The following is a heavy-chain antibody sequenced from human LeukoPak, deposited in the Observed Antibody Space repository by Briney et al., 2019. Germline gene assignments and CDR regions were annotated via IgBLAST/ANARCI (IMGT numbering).Heavy chain of an antibody. CDR1: GGSISTSSYY. V-gene: IGHV4-39*07. CDR2: IFYSGST. D-gene: IGHD3-3*01. Sequence: SETLSLTCTVSGGSISTSSYYWGWVRQPPGKGLEWIGNIFYSGSTYYSPSLKSRVTISLDTSRNQFSLKLNSVTAADTAVYYCARGLRGYDFWSGYYMSGFDYWGQGTLVTVSS. CDR3: ARGLRGYDFWSGYYMSGFDY. J-gene: IGHJ4*02.